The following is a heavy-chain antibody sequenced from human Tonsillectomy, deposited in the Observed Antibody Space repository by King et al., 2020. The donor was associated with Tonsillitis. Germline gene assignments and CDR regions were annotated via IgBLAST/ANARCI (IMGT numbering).Heavy chain of an antibody. CDR1: GYTLTTYG. Sequence: QLVQSGGEVKKPGASVKVSCKAAGYTLTTYGITWVRQAPGQGLEWMGWISSYNADTKYAQNFQGRVTMTTDTSTSTAHMELRSLRSDDTAVYYCARWAEYYYFHYMDVWGNGTTVTVSS. CDR3: ARWAEYYYFHYMDV. J-gene: IGHJ6*03. CDR2: ISSYNADT. D-gene: IGHD2/OR15-2a*01. V-gene: IGHV1-18*04.